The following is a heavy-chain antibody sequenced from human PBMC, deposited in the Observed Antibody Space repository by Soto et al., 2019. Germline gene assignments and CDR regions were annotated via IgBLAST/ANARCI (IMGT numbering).Heavy chain of an antibody. J-gene: IGHJ5*02. V-gene: IGHV3-13*01. CDR1: GFTFSAYD. D-gene: IGHD2-8*02. CDR2: IGTQHDT. CDR3: ARQASYWHGGGGWFDP. Sequence: EVQLVESGGGLVQPGGSLRLSCAASGFTFSAYDMHWVRQPTGKGLEWVSAIGTQHDTYYPDSVKGRFTISRENAKNSVYLQMNSLRTGDTALYYCARQASYWHGGGGWFDPWGQGTLVTVSS.